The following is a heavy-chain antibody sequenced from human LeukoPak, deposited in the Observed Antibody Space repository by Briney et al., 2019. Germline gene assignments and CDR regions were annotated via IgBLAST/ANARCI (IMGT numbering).Heavy chain of an antibody. D-gene: IGHD3/OR15-3a*01. J-gene: IGHJ4*02. Sequence: GGSLRLSCAASGFTFSRFNMNWLRQAPGKGLEWLSYISTTGTIYYAESVKGRFSISRDNAENSLYLQMNSLRPEDTAVYYCARDSLIFGMVTTFDYWGQGTLVTVSS. CDR3: ARDSLIFGMVTTFDY. CDR1: GFTFSRFN. CDR2: ISTTGTI. V-gene: IGHV3-48*01.